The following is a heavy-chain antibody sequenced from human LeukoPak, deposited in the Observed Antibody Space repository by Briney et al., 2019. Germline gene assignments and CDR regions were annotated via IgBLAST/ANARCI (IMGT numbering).Heavy chain of an antibody. Sequence: SETLSLTCAVYGGSFSGYYWSWIRQPPGKGLEGIGEINHSGSTNYNPSLKSRVTISVDTSKNQFSLKLSSVTAADTAVYYCARLEFGELLRFDYWGQGTLVTVSS. CDR3: ARLEFGELLRFDY. CDR1: GGSFSGYY. CDR2: INHSGST. J-gene: IGHJ4*02. D-gene: IGHD3-10*01. V-gene: IGHV4-34*01.